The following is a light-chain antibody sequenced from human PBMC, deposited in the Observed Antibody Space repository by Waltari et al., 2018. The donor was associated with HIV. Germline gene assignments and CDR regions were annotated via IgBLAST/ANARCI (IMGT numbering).Light chain of an antibody. J-gene: IGKJ1*01. CDR3: HQRSNWPQT. V-gene: IGKV3D-20*02. CDR1: QSVGTPY. Sequence: EIVLTQSPGTLSLSPGERATLSCRASQSVGTPYLAWYQQKPGQAPRLLIFGASNRATGIPDRFSGSGSGTHFTLTITRLEPEDFAVYYCHQRSNWPQTFGQGTKVEIK. CDR2: GAS.